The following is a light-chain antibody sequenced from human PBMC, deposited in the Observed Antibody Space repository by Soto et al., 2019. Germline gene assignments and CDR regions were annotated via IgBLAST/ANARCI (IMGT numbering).Light chain of an antibody. CDR3: QSYDSSLSGSEV. CDR2: GNS. J-gene: IGLJ2*01. V-gene: IGLV1-40*01. Sequence: QSVLTQPPSVSGAPGQRVTISCTGSSSNIGAHYNVHWYQQLPGTAPKLLIYGNSNRPSGVPDRFSGSKSGTSASLAITGLQAEDEGDYYCQSYDSSLSGSEVFGGGTKLTVL. CDR1: SSNIGAHYN.